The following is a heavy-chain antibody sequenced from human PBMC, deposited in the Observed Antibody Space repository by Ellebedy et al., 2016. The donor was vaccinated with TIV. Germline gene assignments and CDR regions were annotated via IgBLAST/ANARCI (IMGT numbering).Heavy chain of an antibody. CDR1: GFTFSDAW. Sequence: GESLKISCAASGFTFSDAWMSWVRQAPGKGLEWVGHIRSKTDGGTTDHAAPVKGRFTVSRDDSEKTLHLQMISLKTEDTAVYYCTTMATINSNGYYFGFWGQGTLVTVSS. V-gene: IGHV3-15*01. D-gene: IGHD5-24*01. CDR3: TTMATINSNGYYFGF. CDR2: IRSKTDGGTT. J-gene: IGHJ4*02.